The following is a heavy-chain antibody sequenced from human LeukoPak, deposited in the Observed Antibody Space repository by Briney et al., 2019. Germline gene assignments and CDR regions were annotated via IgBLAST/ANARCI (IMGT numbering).Heavy chain of an antibody. CDR3: AREGSSGWYGWFDP. V-gene: IGHV4-59*01. D-gene: IGHD6-19*01. Sequence: TSETLSLTCTVSGDSISSYYWSWIRQFPGKGLGWIGYIYYSGSTNYNPSLKSRVTISVDTSKNQFSLKLSSVTAADTAVYYCAREGSSGWYGWFDPWGQGTLVTVSS. CDR2: IYYSGST. CDR1: GDSISSYY. J-gene: IGHJ5*02.